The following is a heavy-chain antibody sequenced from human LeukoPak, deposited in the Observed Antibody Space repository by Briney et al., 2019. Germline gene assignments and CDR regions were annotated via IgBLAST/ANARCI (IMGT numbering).Heavy chain of an antibody. CDR1: GGSISSSSYY. CDR2: IYYSGST. CDR3: ARRGGGDFSAQKKYYFDY. J-gene: IGHJ4*02. V-gene: IGHV4-39*07. D-gene: IGHD2-21*01. Sequence: SETLSLTCTVSGGSISSSSYYWGWIRQPPGKGLEWIGSIYYSGSTYYNPSLKSRVTISVDTSKNQFSLKLSSVTAADTAVYYCARRGGGDFSAQKKYYFDYWGQGTLVTVSS.